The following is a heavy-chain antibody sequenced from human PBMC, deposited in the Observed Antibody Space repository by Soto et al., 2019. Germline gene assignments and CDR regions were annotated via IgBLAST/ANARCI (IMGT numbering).Heavy chain of an antibody. D-gene: IGHD5-18*01. Sequence: QVQLQESGPGLVKPSETLSLTCTVSGGSISSYYWSWIRQPPGKGLEWIGYIYYSRSTNYNPSLESRVTISSDTSKNQFTLKLTSVTAADTAVYYCARDNGYSYGYNLDHWGQGTLVTVSS. J-gene: IGHJ4*02. V-gene: IGHV4-59*12. CDR3: ARDNGYSYGYNLDH. CDR1: GGSISSYY. CDR2: IYYSRST.